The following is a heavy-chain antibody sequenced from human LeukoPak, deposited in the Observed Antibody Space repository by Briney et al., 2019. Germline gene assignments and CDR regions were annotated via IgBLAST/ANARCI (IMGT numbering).Heavy chain of an antibody. CDR2: IRSKANSYAT. Sequence: GGSLRLSCAAFGFTFSGSAMHWVRQASGKGLEWVGRIRSKANSYATAYAASVKGRFTISRDDSKNTAYLQMNSLKTEGTAVYYCTRPGGSDRMDVWGKGTTVTISS. CDR1: GFTFSGSA. J-gene: IGHJ6*03. V-gene: IGHV3-73*01. CDR3: TRPGGSDRMDV. D-gene: IGHD3-16*01.